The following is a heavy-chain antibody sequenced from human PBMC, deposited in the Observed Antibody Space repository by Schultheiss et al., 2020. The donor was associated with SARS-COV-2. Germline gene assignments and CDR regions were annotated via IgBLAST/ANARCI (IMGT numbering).Heavy chain of an antibody. CDR3: ARGGSSNQPRQYYYYMDV. J-gene: IGHJ6*03. D-gene: IGHD4-11*01. Sequence: SQTLPLTCAVYGGPFNNYYWTWIRQPPTKGVEWIGEIKDSGRTTNYNPSLKSRVTISVDTSKNQFSLRLTSVTAADTAVYYCARGGSSNQPRQYYYYMDVGGKGAPVTGSS. V-gene: IGHV4-34*01. CDR1: GGPFNNYY. CDR2: IKDSGRTT.